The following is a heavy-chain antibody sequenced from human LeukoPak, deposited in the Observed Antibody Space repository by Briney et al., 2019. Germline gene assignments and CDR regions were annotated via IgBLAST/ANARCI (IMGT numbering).Heavy chain of an antibody. D-gene: IGHD1-26*01. CDR1: GYTFTAYK. CDR2: INPNTGGT. J-gene: IGHJ4*02. Sequence: ASVKVSCTASGYTFTAYKIHWVRQAPGQGLEWMGWINPNTGGTNYAQNFQGRVTMTKDTSVTTAYMDLSRLTSDDTAVYYCARDKGGNYYLPDYWGQGTLVTVSS. V-gene: IGHV1-2*02. CDR3: ARDKGGNYYLPDY.